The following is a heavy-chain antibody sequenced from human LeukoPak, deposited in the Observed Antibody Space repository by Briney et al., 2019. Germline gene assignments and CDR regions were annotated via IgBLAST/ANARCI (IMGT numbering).Heavy chain of an antibody. Sequence: SQTLSLTCTVSGVSISSGDNYWSWIRQHPGEGLEWIGYIHYSGSTFYNPSLKSRATISVDTSKSQFSLSLSSVAAADTAVYYCARGELVFDYWGQGTLVTVSS. CDR3: ARGELVFDY. J-gene: IGHJ4*02. V-gene: IGHV4-31*03. CDR1: GVSISSGDNY. CDR2: IHYSGST. D-gene: IGHD1-1*01.